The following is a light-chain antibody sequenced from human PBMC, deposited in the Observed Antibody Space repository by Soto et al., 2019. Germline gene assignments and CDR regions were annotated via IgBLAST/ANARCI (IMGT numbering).Light chain of an antibody. J-gene: IGLJ1*01. Sequence: QSALAQPPSASGSPGQSVTISCTGTSSDVGSYDYVSWYQQHPGKAPKLMIYEVSKRPSGVPDRFSGSKSGNTASLTVSGLQAEDEADYYCSSFAGYNNYVFGTGTKVTVL. V-gene: IGLV2-8*01. CDR1: SSDVGSYDY. CDR2: EVS. CDR3: SSFAGYNNYV.